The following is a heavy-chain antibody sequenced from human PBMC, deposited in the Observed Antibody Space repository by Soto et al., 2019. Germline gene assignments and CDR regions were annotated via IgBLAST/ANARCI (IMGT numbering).Heavy chain of an antibody. CDR2: INHSGST. Sequence: SETLSLTCAVYGGSFSGYYWSWIRQPPGKGLEWIGEINHSGSTNYNPSLKSRVTISVDTSKNQFSLKLSSVTAADTAVYYCARGRDGCTSCPKTTTYYMDVWGKGTTVTVSS. CDR1: GGSFSGYY. D-gene: IGHD2-2*01. CDR3: ARGRDGCTSCPKTTTYYMDV. J-gene: IGHJ6*03. V-gene: IGHV4-34*01.